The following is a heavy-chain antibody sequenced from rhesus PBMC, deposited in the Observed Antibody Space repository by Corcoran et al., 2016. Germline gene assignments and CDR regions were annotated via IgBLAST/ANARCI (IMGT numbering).Heavy chain of an antibody. Sequence: QVTLKESGPALVQPTQTLPLTCTFSGFSLSTRGMVVGWVRQPPGKALEWLARIYWNDEKYYRTSMESRINISKDTSKSQVVLRMTNMDPMDTATYVCARGSITSGTYGLDSWGQGVVVTVSS. CDR2: IYWNDEK. CDR3: ARGSITSGTYGLDS. V-gene: IGHV2S1*01. J-gene: IGHJ6*01. CDR1: GFSLSTRGMV. D-gene: IGHD1-38*01.